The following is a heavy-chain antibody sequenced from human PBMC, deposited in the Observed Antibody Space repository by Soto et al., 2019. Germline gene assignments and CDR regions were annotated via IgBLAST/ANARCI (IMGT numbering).Heavy chain of an antibody. V-gene: IGHV4-61*01. CDR2: IYYSGST. CDR1: GESISSSSYY. D-gene: IGHD1-26*01. Sequence: SETLSLTCAVSGESISSSSYYWSWIRQPPGKGLECIGYIYYSGSTKYNPSLKSRVTVSVDTSKNQFSLKLSSVTAADTAVYYCARVGRGSGWFDSWGQGTLVTVSS. J-gene: IGHJ5*01. CDR3: ARVGRGSGWFDS.